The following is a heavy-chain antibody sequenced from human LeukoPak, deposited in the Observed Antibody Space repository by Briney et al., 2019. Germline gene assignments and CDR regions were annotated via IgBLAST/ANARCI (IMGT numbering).Heavy chain of an antibody. CDR1: GGSISSYY. D-gene: IGHD2-2*01. CDR2: IYYSGST. V-gene: IGHV4-59*01. Sequence: PSETLSLTCTVAGGSISSYYWSCIRQPPGKGLEWIGYIYYSGSTNYNPSLKSRVTISVDTSKNQFSLKLRSVTAADTAVYYCANGGYCSSTSCYPNWFDPWGQGTLVTVSS. J-gene: IGHJ5*02. CDR3: ANGGYCSSTSCYPNWFDP.